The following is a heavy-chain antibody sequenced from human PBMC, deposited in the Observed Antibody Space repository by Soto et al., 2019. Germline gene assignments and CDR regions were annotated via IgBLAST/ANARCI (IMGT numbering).Heavy chain of an antibody. V-gene: IGHV1-18*01. CDR1: GYTFTSYG. D-gene: IGHD6-6*01. CDR3: ARDTGIAARPPAYNWFDP. J-gene: IGHJ5*02. CDR2: ISAYNGNT. Sequence: ASVKVSCKASGYTFTSYGISWLRQAPGQGLEWMGWISAYNGNTNYAQKLQGRVTMTTDTSTSTAYMELRSLRSDDTAVYYCARDTGIAARPPAYNWFDPWGQGTLVTVSS.